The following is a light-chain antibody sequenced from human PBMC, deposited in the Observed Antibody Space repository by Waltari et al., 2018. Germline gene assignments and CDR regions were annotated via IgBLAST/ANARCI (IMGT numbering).Light chain of an antibody. Sequence: QSALTQPASVSGSPGQSITISCTRTISDVGASNYVSWYQQHPGKPPQLIIYAVTKRPSGVSNRFSGSKSGTTASLTISGLQAEDEADFYCSSYTTSGTLIFGGGTKLTVL. CDR2: AVT. V-gene: IGLV2-14*03. CDR1: ISDVGASNY. CDR3: SSYTTSGTLI. J-gene: IGLJ2*01.